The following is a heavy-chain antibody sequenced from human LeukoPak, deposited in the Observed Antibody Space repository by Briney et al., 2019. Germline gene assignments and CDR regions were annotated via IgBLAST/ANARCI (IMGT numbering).Heavy chain of an antibody. CDR2: INPNSGGT. V-gene: IGHV1-2*02. D-gene: IGHD6-19*01. Sequence: RASVTVSCKASGYTFTGYYMHWVRQAPGQGLEWMGWINPNSGGTNYAQKFQGRVTMTRDTSISTAYMELSRLRSDDTAVYYCARGRTVAALPVSMGYYYMDVWGKGTTVTISS. CDR1: GYTFTGYY. CDR3: ARGRTVAALPVSMGYYYMDV. J-gene: IGHJ6*03.